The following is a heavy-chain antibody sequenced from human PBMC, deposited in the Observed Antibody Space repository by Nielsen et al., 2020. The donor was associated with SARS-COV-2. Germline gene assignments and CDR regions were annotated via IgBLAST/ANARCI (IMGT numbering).Heavy chain of an antibody. D-gene: IGHD5-18*01. CDR3: ARGGQLWSDDAFDI. Sequence: GGSLRLSCAASGFTFSSYDMHWVRQATGKGLEWVSAIGTAGDTYYPGSVKGRFTISRENAKNSLYLQMNSLRDEDTAVYYCARGGQLWSDDAFDIWGQGTMVTVSS. J-gene: IGHJ3*02. CDR1: GFTFSSYD. CDR2: IGTAGDT. V-gene: IGHV3-13*01.